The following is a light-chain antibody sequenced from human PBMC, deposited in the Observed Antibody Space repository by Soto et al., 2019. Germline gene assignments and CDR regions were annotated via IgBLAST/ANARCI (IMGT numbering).Light chain of an antibody. CDR2: DAS. J-gene: IGKJ5*01. V-gene: IGKV1-5*01. CDR1: QSISRW. CDR3: KKYNSYSIN. Sequence: DIQMPPSPSTLSASVVYIVTITCLASQSISRWLAWYQQKPGKAPKILIFDASSLESGVQSRFSGSGSGKEFTLTIRSMQNDDFANYYCKKYNSYSINFGNGTRRAIK.